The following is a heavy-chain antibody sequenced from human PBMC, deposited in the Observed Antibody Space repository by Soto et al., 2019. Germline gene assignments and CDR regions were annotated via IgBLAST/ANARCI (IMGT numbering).Heavy chain of an antibody. J-gene: IGHJ5*02. CDR3: ARPWGRDYYDSSGPNWFDP. CDR1: GGSISSSSYY. Sequence: SETLSLTCTVSGGSISSSSYYWGWIRQPPGKGLEWIGSIYYSGSTYYNPSLKSRVTISVDTSKNQFSLKLSSVTAADTAVYYCARPWGRDYYDSSGPNWFDPWGQGTLVTVSS. D-gene: IGHD3-22*01. V-gene: IGHV4-39*01. CDR2: IYYSGST.